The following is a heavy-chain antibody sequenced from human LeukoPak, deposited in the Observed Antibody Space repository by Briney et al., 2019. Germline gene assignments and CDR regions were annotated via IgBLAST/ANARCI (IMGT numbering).Heavy chain of an antibody. D-gene: IGHD3-22*01. CDR1: GGSISSYY. CDR2: VYTSGST. Sequence: SETLSLTCTVSGGSISSYYWSWIRQPAGKGLEWIGRVYTSGSTNYNPSLKSRVTMSVDTSKNQFSLKLSSVTAADTAVYYCARDRHDYDSSGYYDVDYWGQGTLVTVSS. CDR3: ARDRHDYDSSGYYDVDY. V-gene: IGHV4-4*07. J-gene: IGHJ4*02.